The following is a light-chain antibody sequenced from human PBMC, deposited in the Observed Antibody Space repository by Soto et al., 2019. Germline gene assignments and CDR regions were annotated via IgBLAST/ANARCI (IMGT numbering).Light chain of an antibody. CDR3: SSYAGSSSNSYV. J-gene: IGLJ1*01. CDR2: EVS. V-gene: IGLV2-8*01. CDR1: SSDVGDYNH. Sequence: QSALTQTPSASGSPGQSVTISCTGTSSDVGDYNHVSWYQQHPGKAPKLTIYEVSKRPSGVPDRFSGSKSGNTASLTVSGLQAEDEADYYCSSYAGSSSNSYVFGTGTKVTVL.